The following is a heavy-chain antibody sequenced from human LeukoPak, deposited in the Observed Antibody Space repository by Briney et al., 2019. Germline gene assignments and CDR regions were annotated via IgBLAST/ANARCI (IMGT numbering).Heavy chain of an antibody. Sequence: PGGSLRLSCAASGFTFNNYAMHWVRQAPGKGLEWVAVISYDGSDKFYADSVKGRFTISRDNSKNTLYLQMNSLRAEDTAVCYCARDPTRTRMRQWVVGGIDYWGQGTLVTVSS. V-gene: IGHV3-30*04. CDR2: ISYDGSDK. J-gene: IGHJ4*02. D-gene: IGHD6-19*01. CDR3: ARDPTRTRMRQWVVGGIDY. CDR1: GFTFNNYA.